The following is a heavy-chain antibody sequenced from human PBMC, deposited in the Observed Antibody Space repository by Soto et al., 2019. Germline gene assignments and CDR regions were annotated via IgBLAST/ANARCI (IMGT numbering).Heavy chain of an antibody. CDR2: IYWNDDK. D-gene: IGHD5-18*01. Sequence: QITLKESGPTLVKPAQTLTLTCSFSGFSLSTYGMGVGWIRQPPGKALEWLALIYWNDDKRYSPSLNSRLTIAKDTSKNLVVLTMTNVDPVDAATYYRVNSPDSSPSDYWGQGTLVTVSS. V-gene: IGHV2-5*01. CDR1: GFSLSTYGMG. CDR3: VNSPDSSPSDY. J-gene: IGHJ4*02.